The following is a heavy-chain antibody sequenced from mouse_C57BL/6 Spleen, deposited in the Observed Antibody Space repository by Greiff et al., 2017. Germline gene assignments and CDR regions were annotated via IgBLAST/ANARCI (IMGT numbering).Heavy chain of an antibody. CDR2: INPSTGGT. V-gene: IGHV1-42*01. D-gene: IGHD1-1*01. CDR3: ATHYGSSFYFDY. Sequence: EVQVVESGPELVKPGASVKISCKASGYSFTGYYMNWVKQSPEKSLEWIGEINPSTGGTTYNQKFKAKATLTVDKSSSTAYMQLKSLTSEDSAVYYCATHYGSSFYFDYWGQGTTLTVSS. J-gene: IGHJ2*01. CDR1: GYSFTGYY.